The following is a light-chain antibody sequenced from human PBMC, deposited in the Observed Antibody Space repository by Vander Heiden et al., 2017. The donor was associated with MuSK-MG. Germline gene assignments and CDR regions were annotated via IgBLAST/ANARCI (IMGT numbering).Light chain of an antibody. Sequence: QSALTQPASVSGSPGQSITISCTGTSSDVGGYNYVSWYQQHPGKAPNLMIYDVSNRPSGVANRFSGSKSGNTASLTISGLQAEDEADYYCSSYTSSSTGHVVFGGGTKLTVL. J-gene: IGLJ2*01. V-gene: IGLV2-14*01. CDR2: DVS. CDR3: SSYTSSSTGHVV. CDR1: SSDVGGYNY.